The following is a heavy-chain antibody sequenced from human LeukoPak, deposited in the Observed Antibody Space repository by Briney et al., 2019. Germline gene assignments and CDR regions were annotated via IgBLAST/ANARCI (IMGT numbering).Heavy chain of an antibody. CDR2: ISSSGSTI. D-gene: IGHD6-13*01. CDR1: GFTFSDYY. V-gene: IGHV3-11*01. J-gene: IGHJ4*02. Sequence: GESLRLSCAASGFTFSDYYMSWIRQAPGKGLEWVSYISSSGSTIYYADSVKGRFTISRDNAKNSLYLQMNSLRAEDTAVYYCAREIAAAGTHPFDYWGQGTLVTVSS. CDR3: AREIAAAGTHPFDY.